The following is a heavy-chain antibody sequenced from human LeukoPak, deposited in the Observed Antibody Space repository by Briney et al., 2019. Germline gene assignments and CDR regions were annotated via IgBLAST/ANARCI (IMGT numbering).Heavy chain of an antibody. D-gene: IGHD6-13*01. CDR2: INHSGST. J-gene: IGHJ5*02. CDR3: ARGVYWQRTQGIANWFDP. Sequence: SETLSLSCAVYGGSFSGYYWSWIRQPPGKGLEWIGEINHSGSTNYNPSLKSRVTISVDTSKSQFSLKLSSVTAADTAVYYCARGVYWQRTQGIANWFDPWGQGTLVTVSS. V-gene: IGHV4-34*01. CDR1: GGSFSGYY.